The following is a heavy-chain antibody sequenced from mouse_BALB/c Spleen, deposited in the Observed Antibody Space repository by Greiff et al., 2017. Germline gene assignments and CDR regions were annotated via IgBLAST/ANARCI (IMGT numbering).Heavy chain of an antibody. CDR1: GFTFSSYT. V-gene: IGHV5-12-2*01. Sequence: EVKVVESGGGLVQPGGSLKLSCAASGFTFSSYTMSWVRQTPEKRLEWVAYISNGGGSTYYPDTVKGRFTISRDNAKNTLYLQMSSLKSEDTAMYYCARHGTARDYAMDYWGQGTSVTVSS. CDR3: ARHGTARDYAMDY. D-gene: IGHD3-2*01. J-gene: IGHJ4*01. CDR2: ISNGGGST.